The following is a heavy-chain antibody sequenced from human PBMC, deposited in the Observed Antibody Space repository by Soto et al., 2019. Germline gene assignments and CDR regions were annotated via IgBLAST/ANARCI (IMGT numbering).Heavy chain of an antibody. CDR3: ARGGVSYGNYYYGMDV. CDR1: GGTISSYA. CDR2: IIPIFGTA. Sequence: SVKVTCKDSGGTISSYAISWVRQDPGQGLEWMGGIIPIFGTANYAQKFQGRVTITADESTSTAYMELSSLRSEDTAVFYCARGGVSYGNYYYGMDVWGQGTTVTVSS. V-gene: IGHV1-69*13. D-gene: IGHD5-18*01. J-gene: IGHJ6*02.